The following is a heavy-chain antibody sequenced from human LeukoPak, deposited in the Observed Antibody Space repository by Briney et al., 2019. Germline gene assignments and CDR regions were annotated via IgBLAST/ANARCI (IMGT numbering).Heavy chain of an antibody. D-gene: IGHD3-10*01. J-gene: IGHJ4*02. Sequence: TGGSLRLPCAASGFTFSSYAMSWVRQAPGKGLEWVSAIGGSGGSTYYADSVKGRFTISRDNSKNTLYLQMNSLRAEDTAVYYCAKARSAVRGVIGYFDYWGQGTLVTVSS. CDR2: IGGSGGST. CDR3: AKARSAVRGVIGYFDY. V-gene: IGHV3-23*01. CDR1: GFTFSSYA.